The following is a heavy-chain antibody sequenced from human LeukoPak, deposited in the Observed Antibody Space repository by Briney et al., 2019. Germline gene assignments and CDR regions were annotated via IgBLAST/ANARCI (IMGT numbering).Heavy chain of an antibody. V-gene: IGHV3-53*01. CDR1: GLPVNSYY. J-gene: IGHJ2*01. Sequence: GGSLRLSCAASGLPVNSYYMSGVRHAPGEGLEGVSLIYSCCITIYADSGKGRFNHSRDNSKNALYLQMNTLRADDTAVYYCARDWGSLWLHLWGRGTLVTVSS. CDR3: ARDWGSLWLHL. D-gene: IGHD3-16*01. CDR2: IYSCCIT.